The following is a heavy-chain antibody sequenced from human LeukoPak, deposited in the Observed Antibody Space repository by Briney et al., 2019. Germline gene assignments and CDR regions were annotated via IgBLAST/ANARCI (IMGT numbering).Heavy chain of an antibody. CDR2: MSSSGST. J-gene: IGHJ6*03. CDR1: GGSISSHY. V-gene: IGHV4-59*11. CDR3: GRDALVGHFAYYYMDV. Sequence: SETLSLTCAVSGGSISSHYWTWIRQSPGKGLEWIGDMSSSGSTNYSPSLKSRVTISIDTSRTQFSLKLTSVTAADTAVYYCGRDALVGHFAYYYMDVWGKGTTVTVSS. D-gene: IGHD2-15*01.